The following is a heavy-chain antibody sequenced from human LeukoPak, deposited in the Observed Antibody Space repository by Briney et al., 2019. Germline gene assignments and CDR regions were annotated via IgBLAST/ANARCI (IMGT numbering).Heavy chain of an antibody. V-gene: IGHV1-2*02. CDR1: GYTFTGYY. D-gene: IGHD3-16*01. Sequence: ASVKVSCKASGYTFTGYYMHWVRQAPGQGLEWMGWINPNSGGTNYAQKFQGRVTMTRDTSISTAYMELRRLRSDDTAVYYCARGRWNTGMLSPYYFDYWGQGTLVTVSS. J-gene: IGHJ4*02. CDR2: INPNSGGT. CDR3: ARGRWNTGMLSPYYFDY.